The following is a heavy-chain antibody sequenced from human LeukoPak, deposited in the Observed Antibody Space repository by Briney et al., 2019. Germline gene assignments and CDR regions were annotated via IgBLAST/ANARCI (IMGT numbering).Heavy chain of an antibody. V-gene: IGHV4-30-4*08. D-gene: IGHD1-1*01. CDR2: IYYSGST. Sequence: PSQTLSLTCTVSGGSISSGDYYWSWIRQPPGKGLEWLGYIYYSGSTYYNPSLKSRVTISVDTSKNQFSLKLSSVTAADTAVYYCARGDGTTGTTCAFDIWGQGTMVTVSS. J-gene: IGHJ3*02. CDR1: GGSISSGDYY. CDR3: ARGDGTTGTTCAFDI.